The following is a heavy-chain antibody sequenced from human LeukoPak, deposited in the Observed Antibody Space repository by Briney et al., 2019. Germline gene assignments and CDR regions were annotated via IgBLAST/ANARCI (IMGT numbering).Heavy chain of an antibody. Sequence: PSETLSLTCTVSGGSISSSSYYWGWIRQPPGKGLEWIGSIYYSWSTYYNPSLKSRVTISVDTSKNQFSLKLSSVTAADTAVYYCARWVKGYYYDSSGYPGFDYWGQGTLVTVSS. V-gene: IGHV4-39*01. CDR3: ARWVKGYYYDSSGYPGFDY. CDR1: GGSISSSSYY. J-gene: IGHJ4*02. CDR2: IYYSWST. D-gene: IGHD3-22*01.